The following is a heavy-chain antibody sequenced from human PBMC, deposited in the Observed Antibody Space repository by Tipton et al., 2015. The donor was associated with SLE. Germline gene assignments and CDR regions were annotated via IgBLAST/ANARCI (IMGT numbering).Heavy chain of an antibody. J-gene: IGHJ4*02. V-gene: IGHV4-39*07. D-gene: IGHD6-6*01. CDR2: IYSRGAT. CDR1: GPSMLSSSYY. CDR3: ARGHIAAGRSALEY. Sequence: TLSLTCTVSGPSMLSSSYYWGGIRQPPGKGLEWIGSIYSRGATSHDPSLTSRVTISVDTSTNQFSLRLNSVTAADTAVYYCARGHIAAGRSALEYWGQGTLVTVSS.